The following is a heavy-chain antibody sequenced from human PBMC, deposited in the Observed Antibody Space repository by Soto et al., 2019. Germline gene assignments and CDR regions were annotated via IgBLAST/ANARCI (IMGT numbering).Heavy chain of an antibody. J-gene: IGHJ6*02. V-gene: IGHV3-48*03. Sequence: EVQLVESGGGLVQPGGSLRLSCAASGFTFGTYEMNWVRQAPGKGLEWVSYISRSGGTIYYAASVKGRFTISRDNAKNSLYLQLNSLRAEDTAVYYCARYPILSSASYLSYFYGMDVWGQGTTVTVSS. D-gene: IGHD6-6*01. CDR1: GFTFGTYE. CDR3: ARYPILSSASYLSYFYGMDV. CDR2: ISRSGGTI.